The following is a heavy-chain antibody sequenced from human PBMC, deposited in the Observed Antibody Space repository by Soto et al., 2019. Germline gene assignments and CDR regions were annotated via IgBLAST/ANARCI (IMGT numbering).Heavy chain of an antibody. D-gene: IGHD2-8*01. J-gene: IGHJ5*02. CDR1: GYSFTSYW. Sequence: PRESLKISCKGSGYSFTSYWISWVRQMPGKGLEWMGRIDPSDSYTNYSPSFQGHVTISADKSISTAYLQWSSLKASDTAMYYCARHGAHFSGWFDPWGQGTLVTVSS. V-gene: IGHV5-10-1*01. CDR3: ARHGAHFSGWFDP. CDR2: IDPSDSYT.